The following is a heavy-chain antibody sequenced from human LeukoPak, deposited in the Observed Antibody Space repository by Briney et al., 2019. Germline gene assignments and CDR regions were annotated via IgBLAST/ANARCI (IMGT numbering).Heavy chain of an antibody. V-gene: IGHV1-46*01. Sequence: ASVKVSCKASGYTFTSYYMHWVRQAPGQGLEWMGIINPSGGSTSYAQKFQGGVTMTRDTSTSTVYMELSSLRSEDTAVYYCARDLAGSSSWLRRPYDYWGQRTLVTVSS. J-gene: IGHJ4*02. CDR2: INPSGGST. CDR3: ARDLAGSSSWLRRPYDY. D-gene: IGHD6-13*01. CDR1: GYTFTSYY.